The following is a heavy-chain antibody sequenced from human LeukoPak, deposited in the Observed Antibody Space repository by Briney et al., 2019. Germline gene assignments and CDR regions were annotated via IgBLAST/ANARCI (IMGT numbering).Heavy chain of an antibody. V-gene: IGHV3-21*01. Sequence: GGSLRLSCAASGFTFSTYAMNWFRQAPGKGLEWVSSISSRSSYMYYADSVKGRFTISRDDAKNSLYLQMNSLRAEDTAVYYCARTAYSSDWYILWFFDHWGQGTLVTVSS. CDR1: GFTFSTYA. D-gene: IGHD6-19*01. J-gene: IGHJ4*02. CDR3: ARTAYSSDWYILWFFDH. CDR2: ISSRSSYM.